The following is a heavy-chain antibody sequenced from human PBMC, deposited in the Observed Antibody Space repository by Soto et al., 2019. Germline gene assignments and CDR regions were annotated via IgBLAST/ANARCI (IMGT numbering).Heavy chain of an antibody. Sequence: PSQTLSPTSAISRDSVSSNSAASNWIRHSPSRGPEWLGRTSYTSTSYNPYPVSVQSRLTRNPHTSQNQFSLQVKSVSAEDTAVYYCASGIHGYSSGGYGGVVWDYWGQGTLVTVSS. CDR1: RDSVSSNSAA. CDR2: TSYTSTSYN. J-gene: IGHJ4*02. D-gene: IGHD6-19*01. CDR3: ASGIHGYSSGGYGGVVWDY. V-gene: IGHV6-1*01.